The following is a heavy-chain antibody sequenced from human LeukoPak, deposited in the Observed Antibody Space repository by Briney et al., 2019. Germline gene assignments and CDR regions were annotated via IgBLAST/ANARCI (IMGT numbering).Heavy chain of an antibody. V-gene: IGHV4-59*01. CDR1: GGSINNYW. Sequence: TPSETLSLTCTVSGGSINNYWWSWIRQPPGKGLEWIGYIYYSGSTNYNPSLKSRVTISVDTSKNQFSLKLSSVTAADTAVYYCARGFIHNWFDPWGQGTLVTVSS. CDR3: ARGFIHNWFDP. J-gene: IGHJ5*02. D-gene: IGHD3-16*01. CDR2: IYYSGST.